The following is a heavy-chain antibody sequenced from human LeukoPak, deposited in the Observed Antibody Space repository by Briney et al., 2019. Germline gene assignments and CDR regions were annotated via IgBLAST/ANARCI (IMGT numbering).Heavy chain of an antibody. J-gene: IGHJ4*02. V-gene: IGHV4-39*07. CDR3: ARVGAAGTSYFDY. CDR1: GGSISSSSYY. CDR2: IYYSGST. Sequence: SETLSLTCTVSGGSISSSSYYWGWIRQPPGKGLEWIGSIYYSGSTYYNPSLKSRVTISVDTSKNQFSLKLSSVTAADTAVYYCARVGAAGTSYFDYWGQGTLVTVSS. D-gene: IGHD6-13*01.